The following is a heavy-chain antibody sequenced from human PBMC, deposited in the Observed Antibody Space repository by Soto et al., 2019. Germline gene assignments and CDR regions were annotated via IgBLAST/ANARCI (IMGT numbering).Heavy chain of an antibody. J-gene: IGHJ4*02. CDR2: IIPIFGTA. V-gene: IGHV1-69*13. Sequence: GASVKVSCKASGGTFSSYAISWVRQAPGQGLEWMGGIIPIFGTANYAQKFQGRVTITADESTSTAYMELSSLRSEDTAVYYCAREMRGGDCYLDYWGQGTLVTVSS. CDR1: GGTFSSYA. D-gene: IGHD2-21*02. CDR3: AREMRGGDCYLDY.